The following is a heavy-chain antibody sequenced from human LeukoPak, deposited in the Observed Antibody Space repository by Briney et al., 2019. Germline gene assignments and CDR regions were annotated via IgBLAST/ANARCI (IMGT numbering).Heavy chain of an antibody. D-gene: IGHD2-8*01. CDR3: AKMAIVRYFDS. J-gene: IGHJ4*02. CDR2: ISDSGGST. Sequence: PGGSLRLSCAASGFTFSDYYMSWVRQAPGKGLEWVSVISDSGGSTYHADSVKGRFTISRDNSKNTLYLQMNSLRAEDTAVYYCAKMAIVRYFDSWGQGTLVTVSS. V-gene: IGHV3-23*01. CDR1: GFTFSDYY.